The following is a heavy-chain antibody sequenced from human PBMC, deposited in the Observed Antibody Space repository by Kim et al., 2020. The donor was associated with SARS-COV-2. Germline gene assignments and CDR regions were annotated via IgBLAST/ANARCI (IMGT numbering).Heavy chain of an antibody. D-gene: IGHD2-2*01. Sequence: ASVKVSCKASGYTFTSYDINWVRQATGQGLEWMGWMNPNSGNTGYAQKFQGRVTMTRNTSISTAYMELSSLRSEDTAVYYCWVVPAAMSLLWIGYMDVWGKGTTVTVSS. J-gene: IGHJ6*03. CDR3: WVVPAAMSLLWIGYMDV. CDR2: MNPNSGNT. V-gene: IGHV1-8*01. CDR1: GYTFTSYD.